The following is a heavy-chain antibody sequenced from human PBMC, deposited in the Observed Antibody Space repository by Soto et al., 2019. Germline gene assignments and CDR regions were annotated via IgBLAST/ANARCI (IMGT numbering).Heavy chain of an antibody. D-gene: IGHD2-2*03. CDR2: ISDSGST. V-gene: IGHV3-23*01. J-gene: IGHJ4*02. Sequence: EVQLLESGGGLVQPGGSLRLSCEASGFTFSASAMSWVRQAPRKGLEWVSTISDSGSTYYADSVKGRFTSSRDNSKNTLYLQMNSLRAEDTAVYHCAKVWGEDGYCTRTSCVYYVHHWGQAVLVTVSS. CDR1: GFTFSASA. CDR3: AKVWGEDGYCTRTSCVYYVHH.